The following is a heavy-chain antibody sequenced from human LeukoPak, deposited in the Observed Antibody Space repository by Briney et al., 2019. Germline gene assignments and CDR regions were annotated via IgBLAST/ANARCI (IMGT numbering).Heavy chain of an antibody. J-gene: IGHJ4*02. CDR3: ARAFDRDDYVWGSYRPPYYFDY. V-gene: IGHV4-39*07. Sequence: PSETLSFTCTVSGGSISSSSYYWGWIRQPPGKGLEWIGSIYYSGSTYYNPSLKSRVTISVDTSKNQFSLKLSSVTAADTAVYYCARAFDRDDYVWGSYRPPYYFDYWGQGTLVTVSS. CDR1: GGSISSSSYY. CDR2: IYYSGST. D-gene: IGHD3-16*02.